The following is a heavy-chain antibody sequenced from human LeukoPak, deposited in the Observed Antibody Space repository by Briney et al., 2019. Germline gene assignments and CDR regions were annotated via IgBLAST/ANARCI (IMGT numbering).Heavy chain of an antibody. Sequence: PSETLSLTCTVSGGSISSSSYYWGWIRQPPGKGLEWIGSIYYSGSTYYNPSLKSRVTISVDTSKNQFSLKLSSVTAADTAVYYCARGIAVAGTLYYFDYWGQGTLVTVSS. CDR2: IYYSGST. J-gene: IGHJ4*02. V-gene: IGHV4-39*07. CDR1: GGSISSSSYY. D-gene: IGHD6-19*01. CDR3: ARGIAVAGTLYYFDY.